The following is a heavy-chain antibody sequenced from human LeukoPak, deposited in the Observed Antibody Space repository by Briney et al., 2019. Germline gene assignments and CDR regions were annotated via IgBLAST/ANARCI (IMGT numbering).Heavy chain of an antibody. CDR3: ARDSEAPNCSSTSCPIDY. CDR2: ISYDGSNK. J-gene: IGHJ4*02. Sequence: PGRSLRLSCAASGFTLSSYAMHWVRQAAGKGLEWVAVISYDGSNKFYADSVKGRFTISRDNSKNTLYLQMNSLRAEDTAVYYCARDSEAPNCSSTSCPIDYWGQGTLVTVSS. CDR1: GFTLSSYA. V-gene: IGHV3-30*03. D-gene: IGHD2-2*01.